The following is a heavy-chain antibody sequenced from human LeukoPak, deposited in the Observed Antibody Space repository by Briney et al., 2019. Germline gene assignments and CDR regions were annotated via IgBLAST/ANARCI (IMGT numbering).Heavy chain of an antibody. J-gene: IGHJ3*02. CDR2: IRQDGSEK. D-gene: IGHD6-25*01. V-gene: IGHV3-7*01. Sequence: GGSLRLSCAASGLTFSRYWMSWVRQAPGKGLEWVANIRQDGSEKHYLDSVKGRITISRDNAKNSLYLQMNSLRVEDTAVYFCARWGSGLPNDAFDIWGQGTMVTVSS. CDR3: ARWGSGLPNDAFDI. CDR1: GLTFSRYW.